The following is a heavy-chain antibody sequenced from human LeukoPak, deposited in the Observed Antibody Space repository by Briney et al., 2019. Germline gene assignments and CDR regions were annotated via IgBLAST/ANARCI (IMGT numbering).Heavy chain of an antibody. D-gene: IGHD4-23*01. CDR3: ARASPTVVTFDY. J-gene: IGHJ4*02. Sequence: GASVKVSCKASGYTFTGYYMHWVRQAPGQGLEWMGWINPNSGGTNYAQKFQGRVTMIRDTSISTAYMELSRLRSDDTAVYYCARASPTVVTFDYWGQGTLVTVSS. CDR1: GYTFTGYY. CDR2: INPNSGGT. V-gene: IGHV1-2*02.